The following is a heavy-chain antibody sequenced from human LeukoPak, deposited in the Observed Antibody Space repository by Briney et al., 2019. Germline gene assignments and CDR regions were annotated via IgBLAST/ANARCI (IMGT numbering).Heavy chain of an antibody. Sequence: GGSLRLSCAASGFIFNEFLMSWVRQAPGKGLEWLSYVSISGDPVYETDSVKGRVTVSRDNAWNTVSLLMTGLRAEDTAVYYCARLVVDSPSSYYMDVWGNGTTVTVSS. J-gene: IGHJ6*03. V-gene: IGHV3-11*04. CDR1: GFIFNEFL. CDR3: ARLVVDSPSSYYMDV. D-gene: IGHD2-8*02. CDR2: VSISGDPV.